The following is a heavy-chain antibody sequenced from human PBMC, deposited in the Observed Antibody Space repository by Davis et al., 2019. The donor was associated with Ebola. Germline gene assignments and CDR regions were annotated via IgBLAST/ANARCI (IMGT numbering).Heavy chain of an antibody. V-gene: IGHV3-53*05. J-gene: IGHJ6*04. D-gene: IGHD6-6*01. CDR2: FYIGGTT. CDR1: GFTVSSYY. Sequence: PGGSLRLSCAASGFTVSSYYMSWVRQAPGKGLEWVSVFYIGGTTYYADSVKGRFIISRDNAKNSLYLQMNSLRAEDTALYYCAKDRSSSSYYYYGMDVWGKGTTVTVSS. CDR3: AKDRSSSSYYYYGMDV.